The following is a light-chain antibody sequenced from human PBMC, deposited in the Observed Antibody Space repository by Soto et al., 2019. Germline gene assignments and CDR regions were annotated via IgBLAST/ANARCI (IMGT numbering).Light chain of an antibody. CDR3: QQYNSYPPN. CDR2: DAS. V-gene: IGKV1-5*01. CDR1: QSISSW. Sequence: DIQMTQSPSTLSASVGDRVTITCRASQSISSWLAWYQQKPGKAPKLLIYDASTLDSGVPSRFSGSGSGTEFALTISSLQPDDFATYYCQQYNSYPPNFGGGTKVEIK. J-gene: IGKJ4*01.